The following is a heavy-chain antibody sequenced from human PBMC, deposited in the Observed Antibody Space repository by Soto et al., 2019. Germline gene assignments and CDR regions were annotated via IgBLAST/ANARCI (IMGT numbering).Heavy chain of an antibody. Sequence: SLRLSCAASGLTFDDYAMHWVRQAPGKGLEWVSGISWNSGSIGYADSVKGRFTISRDNAKNSLYLQMNSLRAEDTALYYCAKDMGAADYYMEVWGKGTTVTLSS. CDR3: AKDMGAADYYMEV. CDR1: GLTFDDYA. J-gene: IGHJ6*03. V-gene: IGHV3-9*01. CDR2: ISWNSGSI. D-gene: IGHD6-25*01.